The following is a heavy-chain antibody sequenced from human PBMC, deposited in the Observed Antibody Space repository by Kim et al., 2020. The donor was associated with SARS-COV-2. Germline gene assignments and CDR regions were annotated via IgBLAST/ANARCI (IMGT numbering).Heavy chain of an antibody. CDR2: ISWNSGSI. CDR1: GFTFDDYA. D-gene: IGHD3-10*01. V-gene: IGHV3-9*01. CDR3: AKGSYYGSGSNFDY. J-gene: IGHJ4*02. Sequence: GGSLRLSCAASGFTFDDYAMHWVRQAPGKGLEWVSGISWNSGSIGYADSVKGRFTISRDNAKNSLYLQMNSLRAEDTALYYCAKGSYYGSGSNFDYWGQGTLVTVSS.